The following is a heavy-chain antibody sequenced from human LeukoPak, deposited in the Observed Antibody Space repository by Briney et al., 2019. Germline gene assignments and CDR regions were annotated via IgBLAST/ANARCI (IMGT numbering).Heavy chain of an antibody. V-gene: IGHV3-21*01. CDR2: ISSSSSYI. D-gene: IGHD7-27*01. J-gene: IGHJ4*02. CDR3: AGGSQLTGFCDY. Sequence: GGSLRLSCAASGFTFSSYSMNWVRQAPGKGLEWVSSISSSSSYIYYADSVKGRFTISGDNAKNSLYLQMNSLRAEDTAVYYCAGGSQLTGFCDYRGQGTLVTVSS. CDR1: GFTFSSYS.